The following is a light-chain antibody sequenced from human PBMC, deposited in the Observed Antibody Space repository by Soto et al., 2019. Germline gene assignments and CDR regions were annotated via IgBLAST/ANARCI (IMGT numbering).Light chain of an antibody. Sequence: EIILTQSPDTLSLSPGERATLSCRASQTVSSNYLAWCQQKPGQAPRLLISGASTRATAIPARFSGSASGTDFTLTISRLEPEDFAVYYCQQYGSSPLTFGGGTKVDIK. V-gene: IGKV3-20*01. CDR2: GAS. CDR1: QTVSSNY. J-gene: IGKJ4*01. CDR3: QQYGSSPLT.